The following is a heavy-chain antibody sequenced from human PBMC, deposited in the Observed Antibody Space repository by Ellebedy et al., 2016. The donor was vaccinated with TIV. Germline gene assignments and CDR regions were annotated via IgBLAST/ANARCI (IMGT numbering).Heavy chain of an antibody. D-gene: IGHD1-26*01. J-gene: IGHJ4*02. V-gene: IGHV3-7*01. CDR2: IHPDGSEK. CDR1: GFTFSSYW. Sequence: GESLKISCAASGFTFSSYWMSWVRQAPGRGLAWVANIHPDGSEKYYVDSVKGRFTISRDNAKNSLYLEMNSLRADDTAVYYCASELVGTTDFDYWGQGTLVTVSS. CDR3: ASELVGTTDFDY.